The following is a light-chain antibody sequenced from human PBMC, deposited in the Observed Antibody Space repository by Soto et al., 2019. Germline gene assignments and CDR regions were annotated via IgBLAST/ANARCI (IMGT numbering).Light chain of an antibody. J-gene: IGKJ4*01. CDR3: QQYDNSPPLT. CDR1: QSVSSSY. Sequence: EIVLTQSPGTLSLSPGERATLSCRASQSVSSSYLSWYQQKPGQAPRLLIYGASSRATGIPDRFSGSGSGTDFTPTISRLEPEDFAVYYCQQYDNSPPLTFGGGTKVEIK. CDR2: GAS. V-gene: IGKV3-20*01.